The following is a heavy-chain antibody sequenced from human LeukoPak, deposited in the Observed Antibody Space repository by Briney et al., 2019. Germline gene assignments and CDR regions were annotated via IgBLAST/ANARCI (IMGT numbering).Heavy chain of an antibody. D-gene: IGHD2-21*02. CDR1: GGSVSSDSYY. CDR3: ARDMALSYCGGDCLPDY. Sequence: PSETLSLTCTVSGGSVSSDSYYWSWIRQPAGKGLEWIGRVYSTGSTDYNPSLKSRVTVSLDTSKNQFSLTLTSVTAADTAVYYCARDMALSYCGGDCLPDYWGQGILVTVSS. V-gene: IGHV4-61*02. CDR2: VYSTGST. J-gene: IGHJ4*02.